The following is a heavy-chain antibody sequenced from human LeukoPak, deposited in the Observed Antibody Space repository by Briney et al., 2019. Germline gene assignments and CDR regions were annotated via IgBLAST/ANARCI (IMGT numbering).Heavy chain of an antibody. CDR1: GGSLSGHY. D-gene: IGHD2-2*01. Sequence: PSETLSLTCTVGGGSLSGHYWGWIRQPPGKGPELVGHIYYTGPTFYNPSPNSRVTITLDTSRNQFSLRLTSVIAADTAVYYCARFSWGCSTASCYLTNWGQGALVTVSS. CDR3: ARFSWGCSTASCYLTN. V-gene: IGHV4-59*11. J-gene: IGHJ4*02. CDR2: IYYTGPT.